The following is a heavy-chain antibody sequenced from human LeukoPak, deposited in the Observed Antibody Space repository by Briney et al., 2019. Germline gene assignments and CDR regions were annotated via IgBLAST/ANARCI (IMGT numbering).Heavy chain of an antibody. CDR2: TYSSGST. CDR3: ARHYPPDYTFDY. D-gene: IGHD4-4*01. CDR1: GGSISGYY. V-gene: IGHV4-59*08. J-gene: IGHJ4*02. Sequence: SETLSLTCTVSGGSISGYYWSWIRQPPGKRLEWIGYTYSSGSTNYNPSLQSRVTISADTSKNQFSLGLSSVTAADTAVYYCARHYPPDYTFDYWGQGTLVTVSS.